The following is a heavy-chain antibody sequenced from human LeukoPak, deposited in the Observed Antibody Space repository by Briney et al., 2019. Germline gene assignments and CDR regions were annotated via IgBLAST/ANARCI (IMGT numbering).Heavy chain of an antibody. CDR3: ARGRYCSSTSCFSTYRNWFDP. J-gene: IGHJ5*02. D-gene: IGHD2-2*01. Sequence: SETLSLTCAVYGGSFSGYYWSWIRQPPGKGLEWIGEINHSGSTNYNPSLKSRVTISVDTSKNQFSLKLSSVTAADTAVYYCARGRYCSSTSCFSTYRNWFDPWGRGTLVTVSS. CDR2: INHSGST. V-gene: IGHV4-34*01. CDR1: GGSFSGYY.